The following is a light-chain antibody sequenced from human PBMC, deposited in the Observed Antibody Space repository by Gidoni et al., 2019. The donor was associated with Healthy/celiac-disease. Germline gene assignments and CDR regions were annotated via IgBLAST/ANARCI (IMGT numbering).Light chain of an antibody. V-gene: IGKV1-39*01. CDR3: QHSYSTPYT. CDR2: AAS. J-gene: IGKJ2*01. CDR1: QSISSY. Sequence: DIQMTQSPSSLSASVGDRVTITCRASQSISSYLNWYQQKPGIAPKLLIYAASSLQSGVPSRFSGSGSGTDFTLTISSLQPEDFATYYCQHQHSYSTPYTFGQGTELEIK.